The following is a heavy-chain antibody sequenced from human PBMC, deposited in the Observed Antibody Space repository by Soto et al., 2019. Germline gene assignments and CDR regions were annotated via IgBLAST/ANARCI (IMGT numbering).Heavy chain of an antibody. D-gene: IGHD6-25*01. CDR2: ISYDGSNK. CDR1: GFTFSSYA. V-gene: IGHV3-30-3*01. Sequence: QVQLVESGGGVVQPGRSLRLSCAASGFTFSSYAMHWVRQAPGKGLEWVAVISYDGSNKYYADSVKGRFTISRDNSKNTLYLQMNSLRAEDTAVYYCARDVGYSLLNWFDPWGQGTLVTVSS. CDR3: ARDVGYSLLNWFDP. J-gene: IGHJ5*02.